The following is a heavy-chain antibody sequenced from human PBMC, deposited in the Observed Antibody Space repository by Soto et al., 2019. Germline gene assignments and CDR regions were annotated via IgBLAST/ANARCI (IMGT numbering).Heavy chain of an antibody. CDR2: MNPNSANA. J-gene: IGHJ4*02. V-gene: IGHV1-8*01. D-gene: IGHD1-26*01. Sequence: ASVKVSCKTSGYTFSDYDISWVRQATGQGLEWIGWMNPNSANAGYAQKFQGRVTMTRDTSITTAYMELSSLISEDTAVYYCATAVRDQLLSDNWGQGTPVTVSS. CDR3: ATAVRDQLLSDN. CDR1: GYTFSDYD.